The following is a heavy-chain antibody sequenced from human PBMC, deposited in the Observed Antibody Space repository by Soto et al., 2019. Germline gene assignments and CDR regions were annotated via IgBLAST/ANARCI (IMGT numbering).Heavy chain of an antibody. Sequence: SETLSLTCTVSGGSISSSSYYWGWIRQPPGKGLEWIGSIYYSGSTYYNPSLKSRVTISVDTSKNQFSLKLSSVTAADTAVYYCVRGGNDLWFGEFLNYFDYWGQGTLVTVSS. J-gene: IGHJ4*02. CDR1: GGSISSSSYY. CDR2: IYYSGST. D-gene: IGHD3-10*01. V-gene: IGHV4-39*01. CDR3: VRGGNDLWFGEFLNYFDY.